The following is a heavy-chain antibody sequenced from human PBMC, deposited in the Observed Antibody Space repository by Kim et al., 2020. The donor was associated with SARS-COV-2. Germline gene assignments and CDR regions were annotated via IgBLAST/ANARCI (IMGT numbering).Heavy chain of an antibody. J-gene: IGHJ5*02. CDR2: FDPEDGET. D-gene: IGHD5-12*01. CDR1: GYTLTELS. CDR3: ATVGGRYSGYDFWFDP. Sequence: ASVKVSCKVSGYTLTELSMHWVRQAPGKGLEWMGGFDPEDGETIYAQKFQGRVTMTEDTSTDTAYMELSSLRSEDTAVYYCATVGGRYSGYDFWFDPWGQGTLVTVSS. V-gene: IGHV1-24*01.